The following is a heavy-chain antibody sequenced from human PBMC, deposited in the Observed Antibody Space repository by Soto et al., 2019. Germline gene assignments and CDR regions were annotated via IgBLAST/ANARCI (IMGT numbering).Heavy chain of an antibody. CDR1: GFSLTTGRVG. D-gene: IGHD2-15*01. CDR2: IHWNDDN. Sequence: QITLEETGPTLVKPTQTLTLTCTFSGFSLTTGRVGVGWIRQPPGKALEWLAVIHWNDDNHYSPTLKSRLTNPQDTSKNQVVLTLTNMDPVDTATYYCTHRLVGSGQGYWGQGTLVTVSS. J-gene: IGHJ4*02. V-gene: IGHV2-5*01. CDR3: THRLVGSGQGY.